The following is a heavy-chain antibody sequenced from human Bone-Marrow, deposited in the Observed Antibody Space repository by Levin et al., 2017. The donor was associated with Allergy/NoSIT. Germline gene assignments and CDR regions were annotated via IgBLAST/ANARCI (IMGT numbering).Heavy chain of an antibody. V-gene: IGHV3-15*07. CDR1: GFTVTNAW. Sequence: GGSLRLSCAASGFTVTNAWMNWVRQAPGKGLEWVGRIKSRADGGTTDYAAPVKGRFTISRDDSKNTLSLQMSSLKTGDTAVYYCTTDSPGTGTTAYWGQGTLVTVSS. CDR3: TTDSPGTGTTAY. CDR2: IKSRADGGTT. D-gene: IGHD1-7*01. J-gene: IGHJ4*02.